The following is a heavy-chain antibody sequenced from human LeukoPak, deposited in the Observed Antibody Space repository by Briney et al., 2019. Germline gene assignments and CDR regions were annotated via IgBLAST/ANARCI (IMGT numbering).Heavy chain of an antibody. CDR2: ISAYNGNT. Sequence: SVKVSCKASRYTLTSQGNRWVRQDPRQALEWMGGISAYNGNTDYAQKLQARVTMTPDRSPSTDSMVPKSQRSDDTTDYYCARDPYCSGGSCSRSSLTPYYYYGMDVWGQGTTVTVSS. J-gene: IGHJ6*02. CDR3: ARDPYCSGGSCSRSSLTPYYYYGMDV. CDR1: RYTLTSQG. V-gene: IGHV1-18*01. D-gene: IGHD2-15*01.